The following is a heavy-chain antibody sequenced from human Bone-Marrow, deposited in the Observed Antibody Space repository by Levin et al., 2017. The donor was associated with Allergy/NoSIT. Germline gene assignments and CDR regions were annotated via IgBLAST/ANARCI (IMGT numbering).Heavy chain of an antibody. CDR3: ASLSYYYGAGTHPDEDY. CDR1: GASITSGDHY. J-gene: IGHJ4*02. V-gene: IGHV4-30-4*01. D-gene: IGHD3-10*01. CDR2: IYYSGST. Sequence: SQTLSLTCSVSGASITSGDHYWSWIRQSPGKGLEWIGYIYYSGSTYYNPSLMTRITISLDPSKNHFSLKLRSVTVADTAVHYCASLSYYYGAGTHPDEDYWGQGALVIVSS.